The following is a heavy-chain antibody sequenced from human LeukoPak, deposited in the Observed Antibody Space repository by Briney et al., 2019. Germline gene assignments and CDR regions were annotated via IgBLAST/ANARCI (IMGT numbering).Heavy chain of an antibody. CDR2: IKHDESEK. V-gene: IGHV3-7*01. CDR3: TRRLDD. Sequence: GGSLRLSCAASGFSFNSDWMDRVRQAPGKGLEWVANIKHDESEKNYLDSVKGRFTISRDNAQNSLYLKMNGLRVEDTAVYYCTRRLDDWGQGTLVTVSS. J-gene: IGHJ4*02. D-gene: IGHD3-16*01. CDR1: GFSFNSDW.